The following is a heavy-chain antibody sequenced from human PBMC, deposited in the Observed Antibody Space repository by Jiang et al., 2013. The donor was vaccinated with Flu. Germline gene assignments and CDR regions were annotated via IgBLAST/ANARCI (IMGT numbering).Heavy chain of an antibody. D-gene: IGHD5-24*01. V-gene: IGHV1-3*01. Sequence: SGAEVKKPGASVKVSCKASGYTFTSYAMHWVRQAPGQRLEWMGWINAGNGNTKYSQKFQGRVTITRDTSASTAYMELSSLRSEDTAVYYCARGGDGDGYNFDYWGQGTLVTVSS. CDR1: GYTFTSYA. CDR3: ARGGDGDGYNFDY. J-gene: IGHJ4*02. CDR2: INAGNGNT.